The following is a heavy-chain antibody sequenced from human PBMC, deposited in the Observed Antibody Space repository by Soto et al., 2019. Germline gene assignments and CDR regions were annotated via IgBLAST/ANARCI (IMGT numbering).Heavy chain of an antibody. V-gene: IGHV3-74*01. CDR1: GFTFSSYW. CDR2: INSDGSST. Sequence: PGGSLRLSCAASGFTFSSYWMHWVRRAPGKGLVWVSRINSDGSSTSYADSVKGRFTISRDNAKNTLYLQMNSLRAEDTAVYYCVRADYYDSSGSYAFDIWGQGTTVTVSS. D-gene: IGHD3-22*01. CDR3: VRADYYDSSGSYAFDI. J-gene: IGHJ3*02.